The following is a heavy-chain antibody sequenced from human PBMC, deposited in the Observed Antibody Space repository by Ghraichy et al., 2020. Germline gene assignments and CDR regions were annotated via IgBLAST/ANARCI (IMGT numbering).Heavy chain of an antibody. V-gene: IGHV4-39*01. CDR1: GGSISSSSYY. CDR2: IYYSGST. Sequence: SETLSLTCTVSGGSISSSSYYWGWIRQPPGKGLGWIGSIYYSGSTYYNPSLKSRVTISVDTSKNQFSLKLSSVTAADTAVYYCARKRAFDIWGQGTMVTVSS. J-gene: IGHJ3*02. CDR3: ARKRAFDI.